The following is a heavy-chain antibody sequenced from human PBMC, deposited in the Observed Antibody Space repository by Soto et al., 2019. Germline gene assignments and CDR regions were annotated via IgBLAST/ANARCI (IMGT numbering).Heavy chain of an antibody. J-gene: IGHJ3*02. V-gene: IGHV4-4*07. Sequence: PSETLSLTCTVSGASISSYYWSWIRQPAGKGLEWIGRIYTSGSTNYNPSLKSRVTMSVDTSKNQFSLKLSSVTAADTAVYYCARDNYSNYDAAFDIWGQGTMVTVS. CDR3: ARDNYSNYDAAFDI. D-gene: IGHD4-4*01. CDR1: GASISSYY. CDR2: IYTSGST.